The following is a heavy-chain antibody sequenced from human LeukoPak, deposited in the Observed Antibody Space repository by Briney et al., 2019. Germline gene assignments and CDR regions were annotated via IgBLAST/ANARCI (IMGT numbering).Heavy chain of an antibody. J-gene: IGHJ4*02. CDR1: GGSISSYY. V-gene: IGHV4-59*08. CDR2: ISYSGST. D-gene: IGHD6-19*01. Sequence: SETLSLTCTVSGGSISSYYWSWIRQPPGKGLEWIGYISYSGSTNYNPSLKSRVSISVDTSKNQFSLNLNSVIAADTAVFYCARHGSGWSFDYWGQGTLVTVSS. CDR3: ARHGSGWSFDY.